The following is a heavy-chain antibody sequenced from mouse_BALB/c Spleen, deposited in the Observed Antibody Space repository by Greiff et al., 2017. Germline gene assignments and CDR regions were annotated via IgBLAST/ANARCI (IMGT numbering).Heavy chain of an antibody. CDR1: GYSFTGYY. CDR2: ISCYNGAT. J-gene: IGHJ1*01. D-gene: IGHD5-1*01. V-gene: IGHV1S34*01. Sequence: LVKPGASVKISCKASGYSFTGYYMHWVKQSHGKSLEWIGYISCYNGATSYNQKFKGKATCTVDTSSSTAYMQFNSLTSEDSAVYYCASGVPWYFDVWGAGTTVTVSS. CDR3: ASGVPWYFDV.